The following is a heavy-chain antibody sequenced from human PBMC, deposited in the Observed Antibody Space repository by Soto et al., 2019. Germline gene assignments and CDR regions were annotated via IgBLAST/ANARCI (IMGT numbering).Heavy chain of an antibody. Sequence: EVQLVQSGAEVKKPGESLRISCKGSGYSFTSYWIGWVRQMPGKGLEWMGIIYPGDSDTRYSPSFQGQVTISADKSISTAYLQWSSLKASDTAMYYCARTSAAGKYYYGMDVWGQGTTVTVSS. D-gene: IGHD6-13*01. CDR3: ARTSAAGKYYYGMDV. J-gene: IGHJ6*02. CDR2: IYPGDSDT. CDR1: GYSFTSYW. V-gene: IGHV5-51*01.